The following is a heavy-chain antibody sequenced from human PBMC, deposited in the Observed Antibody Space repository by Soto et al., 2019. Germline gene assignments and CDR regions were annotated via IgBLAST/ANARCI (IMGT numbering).Heavy chain of an antibody. CDR3: ARYSRGGYFDY. J-gene: IGHJ4*02. CDR1: GGSFSGYY. Sequence: QVQLQQWGAGLLKPSETLSLTCAVYGGSFSGYYWSWIRQPPGKGLEWIGEINHSGSTNYNPSLKGRVTISVDTSKNQFSLKLSSVTAADTAVYYCARYSRGGYFDYWGQGTLVTVSS. D-gene: IGHD6-25*01. V-gene: IGHV4-34*01. CDR2: INHSGST.